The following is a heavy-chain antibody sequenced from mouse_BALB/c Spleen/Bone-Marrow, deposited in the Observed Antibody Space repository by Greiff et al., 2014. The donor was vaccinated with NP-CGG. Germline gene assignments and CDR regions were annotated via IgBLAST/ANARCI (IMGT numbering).Heavy chain of an antibody. CDR1: GFNIEDTY. V-gene: IGHV14-3*02. Sequence: VQLQQSGAELVKPGASVKLSCTASGFNIEDTYMHWVKQRPEQGLEWIGRIDPASDYTQFDSKFQGKATITADTSSNTAYLQLSSLTSEDTAVYYCATLTGTFDYWGQGTPLTVSS. CDR3: ATLTGTFDY. CDR2: IDPASDYT. J-gene: IGHJ2*01. D-gene: IGHD4-1*01.